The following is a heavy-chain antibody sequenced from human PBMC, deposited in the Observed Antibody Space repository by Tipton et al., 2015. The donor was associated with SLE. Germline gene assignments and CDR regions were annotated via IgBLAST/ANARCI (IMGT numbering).Heavy chain of an antibody. CDR3: TRWQWLSFPLDF. D-gene: IGHD6-19*01. CDR2: IRSKVYGETT. V-gene: IGHV3-49*03. J-gene: IGHJ4*02. CDR1: GFTFGDYS. Sequence: SLRLSCTASGFTFGDYSMSWFRQAPGKGLEWVGFIRSKVYGETTEYAASVKGRFTISSDDSKTIAYLHLNSLKTEDTAVYYCTRWQWLSFPLDFWGQGAPVTVSS.